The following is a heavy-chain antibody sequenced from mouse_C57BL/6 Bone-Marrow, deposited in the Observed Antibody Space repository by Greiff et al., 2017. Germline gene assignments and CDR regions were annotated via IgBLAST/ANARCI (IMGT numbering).Heavy chain of an antibody. Sequence: QVQLQQPGAELVKPGASVKLSCKASGYTFTSYWMHWVKQRPGRGLEWIGRIVPNSGGTKYNEKFKSKATLTVDKPSSTAYMQLSSLTSEDSAVYYCAPTVVADYYAMDYWGQGTSVTVSS. CDR3: APTVVADYYAMDY. CDR2: IVPNSGGT. V-gene: IGHV1-72*01. CDR1: GYTFTSYW. D-gene: IGHD1-1*01. J-gene: IGHJ4*01.